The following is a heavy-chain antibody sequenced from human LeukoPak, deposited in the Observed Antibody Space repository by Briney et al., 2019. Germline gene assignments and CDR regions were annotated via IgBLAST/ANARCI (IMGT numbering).Heavy chain of an antibody. D-gene: IGHD3-10*01. CDR1: GGSFRGYY. J-gene: IGHJ6*03. V-gene: IGHV4-34*01. CDR2: INHSGGT. Sequence: SETLSLTCAVYGGSFRGYYWSWIRQPPGKGLEWIGEINHSGGTNYNPSLKSRVTISVDASKNQFSLNLSSVTAADTAVYYCARVVSNYGSGSYYNAYYYYMDVWGKGTTVTISS. CDR3: ARVVSNYGSGSYYNAYYYYMDV.